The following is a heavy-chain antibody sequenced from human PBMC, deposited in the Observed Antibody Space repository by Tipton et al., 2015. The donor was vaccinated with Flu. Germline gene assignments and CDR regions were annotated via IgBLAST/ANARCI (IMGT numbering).Heavy chain of an antibody. J-gene: IGHJ4*02. CDR2: IDDSGST. CDR1: GGSFSGYF. Sequence: TLSLTCAVYGGSFSGYFWSWVRQSPGKGLEWIGEIDDSGSTNYNPSLKSRVTISVDTSKNQFSLKLSSVTAADTAVYYCARGRVRGGLWGQGTLVTVSS. V-gene: IGHV4-34*01. D-gene: IGHD3-16*01. CDR3: ARGRVRGGL.